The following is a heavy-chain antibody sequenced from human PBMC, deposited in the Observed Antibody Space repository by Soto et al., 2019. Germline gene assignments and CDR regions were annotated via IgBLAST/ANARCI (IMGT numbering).Heavy chain of an antibody. D-gene: IGHD3-3*01. CDR2: ISGSGGDT. J-gene: IGHJ4*02. CDR1: ALSSTSFA. V-gene: IGHV3-23*01. Sequence: GSGTLASAPSALSSTSFASLLARQVQGKGLEWVSAISGSGGDTCYAGSVKGRLSVSRDNSRSTVYLQVDSLRVEDTAVYLWAIGEWLSTSYFNFWGKGTLVTVSS. CDR3: AIGEWLSTSYFNF.